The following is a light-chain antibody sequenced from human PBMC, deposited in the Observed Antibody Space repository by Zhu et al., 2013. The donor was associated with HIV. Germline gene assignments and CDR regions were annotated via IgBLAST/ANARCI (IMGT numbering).Light chain of an antibody. J-gene: IGKJ3*01. CDR3: QQRSNWPPDAFT. V-gene: IGKV3-11*01. CDR2: HAS. CDR1: QSVNGN. Sequence: EIALTQSPATLSVSPGERATLSCRASQSVNGNLAWYQQKPGQAPRLLIYHASNRATGVPARFGGSGSGTDFTLTITSLEPEDFAVYYCQQRSNWPPDAFTFGPGTKVDI.